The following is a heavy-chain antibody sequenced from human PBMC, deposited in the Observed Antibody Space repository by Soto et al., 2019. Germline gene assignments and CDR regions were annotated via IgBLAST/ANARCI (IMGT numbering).Heavy chain of an antibody. V-gene: IGHV4-31*03. D-gene: IGHD2-15*01. CDR2: IYYSGST. Sequence: PSETLSLTCTVSGGSISSGGYYWSWIRQHPGKGLEWIGYIYYSGSTYYNPSLKSRVTISVDTSKNQFSLKLSSVTAADTTVYYCARGYCSGGSCYNEIYDYYYGMDVWGQGTTVT. J-gene: IGHJ6*02. CDR1: GGSISSGGYY. CDR3: ARGYCSGGSCYNEIYDYYYGMDV.